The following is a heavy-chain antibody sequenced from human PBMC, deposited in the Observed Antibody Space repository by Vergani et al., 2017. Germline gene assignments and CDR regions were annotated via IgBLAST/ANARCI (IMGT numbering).Heavy chain of an antibody. Sequence: QVQLQESGPGLVKPSETLSLPCTVSGGSISSYYWSWIRQPPGKGLEWIGYIYYSGSTNYNPSLKSRVTRSVDTSKNQFSLKLSSVTAADTAVYYGARGVAARLGGGLYWGQGTLVTVSS. J-gene: IGHJ4*02. D-gene: IGHD6-6*01. CDR3: ARGVAARLGGGLY. V-gene: IGHV4-59*01. CDR1: GGSISSYY. CDR2: IYYSGST.